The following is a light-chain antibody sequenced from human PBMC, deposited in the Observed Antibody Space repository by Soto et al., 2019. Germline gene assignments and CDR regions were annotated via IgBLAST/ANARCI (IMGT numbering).Light chain of an antibody. CDR2: KAS. CDR1: QSISSW. V-gene: IGKV1-5*03. J-gene: IGKJ1*01. CDR3: QQYNSQWT. Sequence: DIQMTQSPSTLSASVGDRVTITCRASQSISSWLAWYQQKPGRAPKLLIYKASSLESGVPSRFSGSGSGTEFTLTISSPQPDDFATYYCQQYNSQWTFGQGTKVDIK.